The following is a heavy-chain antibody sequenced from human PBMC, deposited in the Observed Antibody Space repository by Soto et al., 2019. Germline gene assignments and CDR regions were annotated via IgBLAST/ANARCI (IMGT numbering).Heavy chain of an antibody. Sequence: EVQLVESGGGLVQPGGSLRLSCAASGFTFSSYWMTWARQAPGKGLEWVASMNRDGSEKRYVDSVEGRFTISRDNAKNSLFLQMNSLSPDDTAVYYCGRYAGCRVDYRGQGSLVTVSA. CDR2: MNRDGSEK. J-gene: IGHJ4*02. CDR1: GFTFSSYW. V-gene: IGHV3-7*01. CDR3: GRYAGCRVDY. D-gene: IGHD2-8*01.